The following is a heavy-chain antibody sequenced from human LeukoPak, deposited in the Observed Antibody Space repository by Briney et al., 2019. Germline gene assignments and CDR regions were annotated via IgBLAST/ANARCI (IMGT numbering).Heavy chain of an antibody. CDR1: GYTFTSYG. J-gene: IGHJ4*02. V-gene: IGHV1-18*01. Sequence: EASVKVSCKASGYTFTSYGISWVRQAPGQGLEWMGWISAYNGNTNYAQKLQGRVTMTTDTSTSTAYMELRSLRSDDTAVYYRARFGRAAAGFYFDYWGQGTLVTVSS. CDR2: ISAYNGNT. D-gene: IGHD6-13*01. CDR3: ARFGRAAAGFYFDY.